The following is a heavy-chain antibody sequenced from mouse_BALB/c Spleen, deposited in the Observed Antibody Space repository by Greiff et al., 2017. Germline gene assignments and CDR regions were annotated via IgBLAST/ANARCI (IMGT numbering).Heavy chain of an antibody. Sequence: QVQLKESGPGLVAPSRSLSITCTVSGFSLTSYGVHWVRQPPGKGLEWLGVIWAGGSTNYNSALMSRLSISKDNSKSQVFLKMNSLQTDDTAMYYCARTYDYGSSSYWYFDVWGAGTTVTVSS. J-gene: IGHJ1*01. CDR2: IWAGGST. CDR1: GFSLTSYG. V-gene: IGHV2-9*02. D-gene: IGHD1-1*01. CDR3: ARTYDYGSSSYWYFDV.